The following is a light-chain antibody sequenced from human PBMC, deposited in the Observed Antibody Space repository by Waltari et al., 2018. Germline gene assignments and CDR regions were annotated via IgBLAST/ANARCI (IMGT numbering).Light chain of an antibody. CDR3: QAWGSSTEVV. CDR2: QDD. V-gene: IGLV3-1*01. J-gene: IGLJ3*02. Sequence: SYELTPPPSVSVSPGQTASITCSGPKLGDKSASWYQHKAGQSPVLVIYQDDRRPSGVPERFSGSNSGNTATLTISGTQAMDEADFYCQAWGSSTEVVFGGGTKLTVL. CDR1: KLGDKS.